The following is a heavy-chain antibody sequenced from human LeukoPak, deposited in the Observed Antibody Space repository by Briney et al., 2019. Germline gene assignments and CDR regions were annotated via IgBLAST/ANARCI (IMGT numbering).Heavy chain of an antibody. CDR3: ARDSYGLDY. D-gene: IGHD5-18*01. CDR1: GFTFISYA. Sequence: PGGSLRLSCAASGFTFISYAMHWVRQAPGKGLEWVAVIWYDGSNKYYADSVKGRFTISRDNSKNTLYLQMNSLRAEDTAVYYCARDSYGLDYWGQGTLVTVSS. J-gene: IGHJ4*02. CDR2: IWYDGSNK. V-gene: IGHV3-33*01.